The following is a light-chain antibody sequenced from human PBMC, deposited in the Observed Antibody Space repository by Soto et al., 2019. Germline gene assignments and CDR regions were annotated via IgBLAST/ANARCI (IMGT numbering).Light chain of an antibody. V-gene: IGKV3-20*01. Sequence: EIVLTQSPGTLSLSPGERATLSCRASQSVSSSYLAWYQQKPGQAPRLLIYGASSRATGIPDRFSGSGSGTDFTLTISSLQSEDFAVYYCQQHNNWPPLTFGGGTKVDIK. J-gene: IGKJ4*01. CDR3: QQHNNWPPLT. CDR1: QSVSSSY. CDR2: GAS.